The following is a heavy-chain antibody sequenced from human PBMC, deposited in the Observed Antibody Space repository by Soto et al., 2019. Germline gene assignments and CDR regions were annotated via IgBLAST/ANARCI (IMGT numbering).Heavy chain of an antibody. CDR1: GYTFTSYG. J-gene: IGHJ6*02. Sequence: ASVKVSCKASGYTFTSYGISWVRQAPGQGLEWMGWISAYNGNTNYAQKLQGRVTMTTDTSTSTAYMELRSLRSDVTAVYYCARAPYYYGSGSPLMGDVWGQGTTVTVSS. CDR2: ISAYNGNT. V-gene: IGHV1-18*01. CDR3: ARAPYYYGSGSPLMGDV. D-gene: IGHD3-10*01.